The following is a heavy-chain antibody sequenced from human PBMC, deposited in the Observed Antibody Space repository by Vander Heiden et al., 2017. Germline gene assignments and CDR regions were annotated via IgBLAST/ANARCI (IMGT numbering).Heavy chain of an antibody. Sequence: QLQLQESGPGLVKPLETLSPTSTVSGGSNSGSSYFWGWIRQPPGKGLEWIGSVYYHESTYYNPSLKSRVTISVDTSKNQFSLKLSSVTAADTAVYYCARGRWLQFAYWGQGTLVTVSS. CDR1: GGSNSGSSYF. CDR2: VYYHEST. CDR3: ARGRWLQFAY. J-gene: IGHJ4*02. D-gene: IGHD5-12*01. V-gene: IGHV4-39*01.